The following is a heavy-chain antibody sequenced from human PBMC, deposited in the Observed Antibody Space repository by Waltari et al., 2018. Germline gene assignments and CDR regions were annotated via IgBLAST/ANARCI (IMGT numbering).Heavy chain of an antibody. CDR1: GAAFRDYY. Sequence: QVQLQQWGAGLLGPSATLSLPCAVYGAAFRDYYWGWVRQPPGKGLEWIGQIRHPGSTNYNPSLKSRVTISIDTPRSQFSLRLSSVTAADTALYFCTRGGNYDFWSHRPFVDPWGQGTLVTVSS. D-gene: IGHD3-3*01. CDR2: IRHPGST. V-gene: IGHV4-34*01. CDR3: TRGGNYDFWSHRPFVDP. J-gene: IGHJ5*02.